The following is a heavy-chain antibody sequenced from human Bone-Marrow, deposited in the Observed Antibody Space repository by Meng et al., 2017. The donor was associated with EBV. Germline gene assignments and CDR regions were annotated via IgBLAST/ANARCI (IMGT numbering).Heavy chain of an antibody. V-gene: IGHV4-39*01. CDR3: ARPFPSWQSPRLDPFGA. D-gene: IGHD6-19*01. CDR2: VHYTGST. CDR1: GDSISSFYY. Sequence: QVQLQESGPGLVKPSEXLSLTFTVSGDSISSFYYWGWIRQPPGRGLEWIGSVHYTGSTYYSPSLKSRVTVSVDTSKNQFSLRLTSVTAADTAVYYCARPFPSWQSPRLDPFGAWGQGTLVTVSS. J-gene: IGHJ5*02.